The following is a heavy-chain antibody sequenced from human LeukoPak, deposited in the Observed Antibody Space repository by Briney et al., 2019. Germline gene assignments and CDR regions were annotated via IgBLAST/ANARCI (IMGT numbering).Heavy chain of an antibody. D-gene: IGHD6-13*01. CDR2: TYYRSKWYN. CDR1: GDSVSTNSAA. J-gene: IGHJ6*02. CDR3: ARGGPATGTLGYYGLDV. Sequence: SQTLSLTCAISGDSVSTNSAAWNWIRQSPSRGLEWLGRTYYRSKWYNDYGVSVKSRITINPDTSKNQFSLQLKSVTPEDTAVYYCARGGPATGTLGYYGLDVWGQGTTITVSS. V-gene: IGHV6-1*01.